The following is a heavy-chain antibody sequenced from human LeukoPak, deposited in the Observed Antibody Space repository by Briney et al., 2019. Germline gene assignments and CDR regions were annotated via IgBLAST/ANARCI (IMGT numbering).Heavy chain of an antibody. D-gene: IGHD4-17*01. J-gene: IGHJ4*02. CDR1: GFTFSTYC. CDR3: AKDLVDYGDSYYFDY. V-gene: IGHV3-33*06. CDR2: IWYDGSSK. Sequence: GGSLSLSCAASGFTFSTYCMHWFRQAPGRGLEGVAVIWYDGSSKYYDNSVKSRFTISRDNSKNTLYLQMNSLRAVDTAVYYCAKDLVDYGDSYYFDYWGQGTLVTVSS.